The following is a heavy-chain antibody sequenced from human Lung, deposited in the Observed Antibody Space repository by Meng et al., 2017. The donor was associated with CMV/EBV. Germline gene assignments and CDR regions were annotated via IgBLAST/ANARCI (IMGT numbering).Heavy chain of an antibody. CDR2: IYTSGST. CDR3: ARGSRDEAFQH. D-gene: IGHD5-24*01. J-gene: IGHJ1*01. CDR1: GRSIGSYF. V-gene: IGHV4-4*07. Sequence: LSDSGPSRVKRSETRSRPVRVSGRSIGSYFWSSIRQPAGKGLEWIGRIYTSGSTNYNPSLKSRVTMSVDTSKNQFSLKLSSVTAADTAVYYCARGSRDEAFQHWGQGTLVTVSS.